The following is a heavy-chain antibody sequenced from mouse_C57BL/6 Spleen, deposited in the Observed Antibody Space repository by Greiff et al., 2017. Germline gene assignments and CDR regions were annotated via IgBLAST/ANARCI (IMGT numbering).Heavy chain of an antibody. CDR3: ARGGSPWFAY. V-gene: IGHV1-26*01. Sequence: EVKLQQSGPELVKPGASVKISCKASGYTFTDYYMNWVKQSHGKSLEWIGDINPNNGGTSYNQKFKGKATLTGDKSSSTAYMELRSLTSEDSAVYYCARGGSPWFAYWGQGTLVTVSA. CDR1: GYTFTDYY. J-gene: IGHJ3*01. D-gene: IGHD1-1*02. CDR2: INPNNGGT.